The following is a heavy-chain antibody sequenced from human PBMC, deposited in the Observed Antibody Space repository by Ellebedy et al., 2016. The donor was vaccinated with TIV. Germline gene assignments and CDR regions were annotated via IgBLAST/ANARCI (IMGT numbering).Heavy chain of an antibody. Sequence: SVKVSCXASGDTFSSYAISWVRQAPGKGLEWMGGIIPIFGTANYAQKFQGRVTITADESTSTAYMELSSLRSEDTAVYYCARDRMGYSGSYEGYFDLWGRGTLVTVSS. CDR1: GDTFSSYA. J-gene: IGHJ2*01. CDR2: IIPIFGTA. D-gene: IGHD1-26*01. CDR3: ARDRMGYSGSYEGYFDL. V-gene: IGHV1-69*13.